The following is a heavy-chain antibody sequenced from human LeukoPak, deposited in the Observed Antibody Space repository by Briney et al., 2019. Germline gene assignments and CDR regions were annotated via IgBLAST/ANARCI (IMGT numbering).Heavy chain of an antibody. J-gene: IGHJ4*02. V-gene: IGHV3-21*01. CDR1: GFTFSTYS. Sequence: GGSLRLSCEASGFTFSTYSMNWVRQAPGKGLEWVSSISTSSSYIYYADSVKGRFTISRDNAKNSLYLQMNSLRAEDTAVYYCARLYSSSWSDYWGQGTRVTVSS. CDR3: ARLYSSSWSDY. D-gene: IGHD6-13*01. CDR2: ISTSSSYI.